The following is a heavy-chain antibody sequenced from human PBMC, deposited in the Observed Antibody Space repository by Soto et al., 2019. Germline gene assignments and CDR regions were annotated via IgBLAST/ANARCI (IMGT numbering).Heavy chain of an antibody. CDR2: ISYDGSNK. D-gene: IGHD6-13*01. CDR3: AKAGAAAGTPPGDIPPRKGYYYYYMDV. V-gene: IGHV3-30*18. J-gene: IGHJ6*03. Sequence: GGSLRLSCAASGFTFSSYGMHWVRQAPGKGLEWVAVISYDGSNKYYADSVKGRFTISRDNSKNTLYLQMNSLRAEDTAVYYCAKAGAAAGTPPGDIPPRKGYYYYYMDVWGKGTTVTVSS. CDR1: GFTFSSYG.